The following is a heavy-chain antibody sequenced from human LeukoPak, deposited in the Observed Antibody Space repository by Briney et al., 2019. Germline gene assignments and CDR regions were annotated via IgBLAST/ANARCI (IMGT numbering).Heavy chain of an antibody. CDR2: IYPGDSDT. J-gene: IGHJ5*02. D-gene: IGHD3-22*01. Sequence: KCGESLKISCKGSGYSFTSYWIGWVRQMPGKGLECMGIIYPGDSDTRYSPSFQGQVTISADKSISTAYLQWSSLKASDTAMYYCARHGNYYDSSGYFSTWGQGTLVTVSS. CDR3: ARHGNYYDSSGYFST. V-gene: IGHV5-51*01. CDR1: GYSFTSYW.